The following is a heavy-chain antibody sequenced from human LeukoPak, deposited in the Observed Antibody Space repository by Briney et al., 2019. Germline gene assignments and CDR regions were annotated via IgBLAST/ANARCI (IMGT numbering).Heavy chain of an antibody. J-gene: IGHJ4*02. D-gene: IGHD2-15*01. Sequence: SETLSLTCTVSGGSISSGGYYWSWIRQHPGKGLEWIGYIYYSGSTYYNPSLKSRVIISVDTSKNQFSLKLSSVTAADTAVYYRASRYCSGGSCYSGLGYWGQGTLVTVSS. CDR2: IYYSGST. V-gene: IGHV4-31*03. CDR1: GGSISSGGYY. CDR3: ASRYCSGGSCYSGLGY.